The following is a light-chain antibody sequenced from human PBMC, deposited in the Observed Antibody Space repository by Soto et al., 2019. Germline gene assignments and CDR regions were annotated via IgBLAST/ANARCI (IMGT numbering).Light chain of an antibody. Sequence: DIVMTQSPLSLPLTPGEPASISCRSSQSLLHSNGYNYLDWYLQKPGQSPQLLIYLGSNRASGVPDRFSGGGSGTDFTLKISRVEAEDVGVYYCMQALQTPRAFGQGTRLEIK. CDR2: LGS. CDR1: QSLLHSNGYNY. V-gene: IGKV2-28*01. CDR3: MQALQTPRA. J-gene: IGKJ5*01.